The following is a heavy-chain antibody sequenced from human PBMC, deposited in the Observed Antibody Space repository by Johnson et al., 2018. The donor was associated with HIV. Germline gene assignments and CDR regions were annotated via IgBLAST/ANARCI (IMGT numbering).Heavy chain of an antibody. CDR1: GLSFSWYV. V-gene: IGHV3-NL1*01. CDR2: IYSGGST. Sequence: QVQLVESGGGVVQPGGSLRLSFAASGLSFSWYVMYWVRQAPGKGLECVSVIYSGGSTYYADSVKGRFTISRDNAKNSMYLQMNSLRAEDTALYYCARVGWATSDAFDIWGQGTMVTVSS. D-gene: IGHD5-12*01. CDR3: ARVGWATSDAFDI. J-gene: IGHJ3*02.